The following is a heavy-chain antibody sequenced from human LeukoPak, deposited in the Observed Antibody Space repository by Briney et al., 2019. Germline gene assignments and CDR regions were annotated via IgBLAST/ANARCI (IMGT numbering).Heavy chain of an antibody. V-gene: IGHV3-33*01. J-gene: IGHJ6*02. Sequence: GGSLRLSCAASGFTYSRSGMHWVRQAPGKGPEWVAVIWYDGSKQYYTESVKGRFTISRDNSKNTLDLQMSSLRVEDTAVYYCARDTTEGVLSLDVWGQGTTVTVSS. CDR1: GFTYSRSG. CDR2: IWYDGSKQ. CDR3: ARDTTEGVLSLDV. D-gene: IGHD2-8*01.